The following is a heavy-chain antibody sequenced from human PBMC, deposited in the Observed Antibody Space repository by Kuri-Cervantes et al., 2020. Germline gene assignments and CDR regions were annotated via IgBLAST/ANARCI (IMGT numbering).Heavy chain of an antibody. CDR1: GFTFSSYA. D-gene: IGHD3-10*01. V-gene: IGHV3-30-3*01. CDR3: AREWRGGDY. CDR2: ISYDGSNK. Sequence: GGSLRLSCAASGFTFSSYAMHWVRQAPGKGLEWVAVISYDGSNKYYADSVKGRFTISRDNAKNSLYLQMNSLRAEDTAVYYCAREWRGGDYWGQGTRVTGYS. J-gene: IGHJ4*02.